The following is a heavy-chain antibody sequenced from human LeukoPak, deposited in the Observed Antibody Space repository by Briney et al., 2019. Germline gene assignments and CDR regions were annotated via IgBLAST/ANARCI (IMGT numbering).Heavy chain of an antibody. D-gene: IGHD3-22*01. Sequence: SETLSLTCTVSGGSISSGGYYWSWIRQPPGKGLEWIGYIYHSGSTYYNPSLKSRVTISVDRSKNQFSLKLSSVTAADTAVYYCARESDDSSGYYFFDYWGQGTLVTVSS. CDR1: GGSISSGGYY. J-gene: IGHJ4*02. CDR2: IYHSGST. CDR3: ARESDDSSGYYFFDY. V-gene: IGHV4-30-2*01.